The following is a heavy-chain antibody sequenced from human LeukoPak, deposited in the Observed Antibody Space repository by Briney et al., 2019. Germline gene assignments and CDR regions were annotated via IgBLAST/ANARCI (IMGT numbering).Heavy chain of an antibody. J-gene: IGHJ4*02. CDR3: ARGPGYCSSTSCTGEIVY. Sequence: PGGSLRLSCAASGFTFSSYGMHWVRQAPGKGLEWVAVISYDGSNKYYADSVKGRFTISRDNSKNTLYLQMNSLRAEDTAVYYCARGPGYCSSTSCTGEIVYWGQGTLVTVSS. CDR1: GFTFSSYG. V-gene: IGHV3-30*19. D-gene: IGHD2-2*01. CDR2: ISYDGSNK.